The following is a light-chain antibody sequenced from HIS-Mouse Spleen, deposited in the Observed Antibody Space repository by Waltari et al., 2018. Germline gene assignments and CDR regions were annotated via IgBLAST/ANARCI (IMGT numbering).Light chain of an antibody. J-gene: IGKJ1*01. V-gene: IGKV1-8*01. CDR3: QQYYSYPPWT. Sequence: AIRMTQSPSSLSASTGNTVTIHCRASQGISSYLAWYQQKPGKAPKLLIYAASTLQSGVPSRFSGSGSGTDFTLTISCLQSEDFATYYCQQYYSYPPWTFGQGTKVEIK. CDR1: QGISSY. CDR2: AAS.